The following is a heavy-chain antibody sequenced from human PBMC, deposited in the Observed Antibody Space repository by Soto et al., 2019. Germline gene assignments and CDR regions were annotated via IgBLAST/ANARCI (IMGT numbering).Heavy chain of an antibody. V-gene: IGHV3-23*01. CDR1: GFTFSSYA. Sequence: GGSLRLSCAASGFTFSSYAMSWVRQAPGKGLEWVSAISGSGGSTYYADSVKGRFTISRDNSRNTLYLQMNSLRAEDTAVYYCAKDGVEWYYDSSGYDDYWGQGTLVTVSS. CDR3: AKDGVEWYYDSSGYDDY. CDR2: ISGSGGST. J-gene: IGHJ4*02. D-gene: IGHD3-22*01.